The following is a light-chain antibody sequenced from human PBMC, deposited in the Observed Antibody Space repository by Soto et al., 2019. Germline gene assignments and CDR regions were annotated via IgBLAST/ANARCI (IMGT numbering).Light chain of an antibody. V-gene: IGLV2-14*01. CDR3: SSYTSSSTHNYV. Sequence: QSALTQPASVSGSPGQSITISCTGTSSDVGGYNYVSWYQQHPGKAPKLMIYEVSNRPSGASNRFSGSKSGNTASLTISGLQAEEEADYYCSSYTSSSTHNYVFGTGTKLTVL. CDR1: SSDVGGYNY. J-gene: IGLJ1*01. CDR2: EVS.